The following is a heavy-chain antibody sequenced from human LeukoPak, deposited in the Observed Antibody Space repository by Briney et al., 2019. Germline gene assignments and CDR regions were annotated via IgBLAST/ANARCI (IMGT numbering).Heavy chain of an antibody. J-gene: IGHJ4*02. CDR3: ASILGIFDY. Sequence: GGSLRLSCAASGFTFSSYEMNWVRQAPGKGLEWVSYISSSSSTIYYADSVKGRFTVSRDNAKNSLYLQMNSLRAEDTAVYYCASILGIFDYWGQGTLVTVSS. V-gene: IGHV3-48*01. CDR2: ISSSSSTI. CDR1: GFTFSSYE. D-gene: IGHD2-21*01.